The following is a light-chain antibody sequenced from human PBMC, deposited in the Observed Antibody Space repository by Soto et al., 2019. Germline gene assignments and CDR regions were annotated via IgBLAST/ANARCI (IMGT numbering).Light chain of an antibody. CDR1: QGIDNW. V-gene: IGKV1-12*01. CDR2: AAS. CDR3: QQAIHFPLA. J-gene: IGKJ4*01. Sequence: DIQMTQSPSSVSASVGDSVTITCRASQGIDNWLAWHQQKPGMAPKLLISAASNLQSGVPTRFSGSGSGTDFTLTINSLQPEDFATYFCQQAIHFPLAFGGGTKVEI.